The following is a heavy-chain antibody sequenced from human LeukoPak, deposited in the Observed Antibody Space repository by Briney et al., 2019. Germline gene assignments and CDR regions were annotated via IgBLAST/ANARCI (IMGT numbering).Heavy chain of an antibody. J-gene: IGHJ4*02. CDR3: ARDTIPPRNATEQKTGTYY. V-gene: IGHV4-39*02. CDR2: IYNRGNT. CDR1: GGSISTSNYY. Sequence: SETLSLTCTVSGGSISTSNYYWAWIRQPPGKGLQWIGSIYNRGNTYYNPSLKSRVTMSVDTSKNQFSLRLTSVTAEDTALYYCARDTIPPRNATEQKTGTYYWGQGTLVTVSS. D-gene: IGHD7-27*01.